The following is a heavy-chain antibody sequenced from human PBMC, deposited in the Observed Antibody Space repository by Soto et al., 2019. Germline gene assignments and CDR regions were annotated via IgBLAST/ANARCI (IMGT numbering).Heavy chain of an antibody. J-gene: IGHJ3*02. CDR2: IIPIFGTA. CDR1: GGTFSSYA. V-gene: IGHV1-69*12. CDR3: AGVGGSRPSGGPTRGSFGI. Sequence: QVQLVQSGAEVKKPGSSVKVSCKASGGTFSSYAISWVRQAPGQGLEWMGGIIPIFGTANYAQKFQGRVTITAVESRSSAYMELSSLRSEDTDVYYCAGVGGSRPSGGPTRGSFGIWGQGTMVTFSA. D-gene: IGHD3-16*01.